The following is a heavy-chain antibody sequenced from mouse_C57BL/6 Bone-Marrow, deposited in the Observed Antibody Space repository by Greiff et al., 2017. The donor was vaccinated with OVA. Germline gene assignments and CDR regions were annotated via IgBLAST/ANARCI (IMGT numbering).Heavy chain of an antibody. V-gene: IGHV1-50*01. J-gene: IGHJ3*01. CDR2: IDPSDSYT. CDR1: GYTFTSYW. D-gene: IGHD2-3*01. Sequence: VQLQQPGAELVKPGASVKLSCKASGYTFTSYWMQWVKQRPGQGLEWIGEIDPSDSYTNYNQKFKGKATLTVDTSSSTAYLQISSLTSEDSAVYYCARGLYDGWTWFAYWGQGTLVTVSA. CDR3: ARGLYDGWTWFAY.